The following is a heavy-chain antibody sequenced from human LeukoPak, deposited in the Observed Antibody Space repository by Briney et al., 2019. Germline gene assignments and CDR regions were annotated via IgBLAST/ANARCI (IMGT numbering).Heavy chain of an antibody. V-gene: IGHV3-48*01. J-gene: IGHJ4*02. CDR1: GFTFTSYT. Sequence: GGSLRLSCAASGFTFTSYTMNWVRQALGKGLEWVSYITSSSSTIYYADSVKGRFTMSRDNAENSLYLQMNSLRAEETAVYYCARNFDSWGQGTLVTVSS. D-gene: IGHD2/OR15-2a*01. CDR2: ITSSSSTI. CDR3: ARNFDS.